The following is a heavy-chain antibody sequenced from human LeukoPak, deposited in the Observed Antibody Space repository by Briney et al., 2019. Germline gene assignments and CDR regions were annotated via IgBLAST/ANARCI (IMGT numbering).Heavy chain of an antibody. V-gene: IGHV3-23*01. Sequence: AGGSLRLSCATSGFTFSNYAMSWVRQAPGKGLEWVSAISGSGGSTYYADSVKGRFTISRDNSKNTLYLQMNSLRAEDTAVYYCAKDQHISGYSSGYLWGQGTLVTVSS. CDR3: AKDQHISGYSSGYL. CDR1: GFTFSNYA. D-gene: IGHD3-22*01. CDR2: ISGSGGST. J-gene: IGHJ4*02.